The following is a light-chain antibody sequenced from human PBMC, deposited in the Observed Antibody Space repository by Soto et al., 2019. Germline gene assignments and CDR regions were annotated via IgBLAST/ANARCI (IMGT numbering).Light chain of an antibody. J-gene: IGKJ2*01. CDR3: QQYYNTPF. V-gene: IGKV4-1*01. CDR1: QSVLYNSINKNF. Sequence: DIVMTQSPDSLAVSLGERATINCKSSQSVLYNSINKNFLTWYQQKPGQPPKLLIYWASTRESGVPDRFSGSGSGTDFTLTISNLQAEDVAVYYCQQYYNTPFFGQGTKLEIK. CDR2: WAS.